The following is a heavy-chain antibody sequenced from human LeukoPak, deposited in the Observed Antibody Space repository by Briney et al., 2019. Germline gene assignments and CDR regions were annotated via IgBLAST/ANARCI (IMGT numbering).Heavy chain of an antibody. CDR1: GFTFTDYG. CDR2: IRYDGSIK. Sequence: PGGSLRLSXAASGFTFTDYGIHWIRQAPGKGLEWVAFIRYDGSIKYYADSVKGRFTIPRDNSRNTLYLQMNSLRTEDTAVYYCAKEGTASKPSDLDYWGQGTLVTVSS. D-gene: IGHD1-1*01. J-gene: IGHJ4*02. V-gene: IGHV3-30*02. CDR3: AKEGTASKPSDLDY.